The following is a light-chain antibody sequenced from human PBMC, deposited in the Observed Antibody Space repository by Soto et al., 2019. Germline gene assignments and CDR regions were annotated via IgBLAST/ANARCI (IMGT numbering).Light chain of an antibody. CDR1: QSLLSSSDNRNY. CDR2: WAS. V-gene: IGKV4-1*01. J-gene: IGKJ4*01. Sequence: DGVRNECPASRALSLDERTTINCKSSQSLLSSSDNRNYLAWFQQKVGQPPKLLIRWASTRESGVPDRFSASGSATDFTLTIYSLQAEDGAVYYCQISYRVPLTFGGGTKVDI. CDR3: QISYRVPLT.